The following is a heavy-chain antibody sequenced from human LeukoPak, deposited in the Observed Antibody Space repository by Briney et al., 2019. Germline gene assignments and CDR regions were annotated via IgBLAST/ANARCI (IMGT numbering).Heavy chain of an antibody. Sequence: PSETLSLTCTVSGGSISSSSYYWGWIRQPPGKGLKWIGSVYYSGSTYYNASLKSRVTISVDTSKHQFSLKVNSVTAADTAVYYCASHQYAMDVWGPGTAVTVSS. J-gene: IGHJ6*02. CDR3: ASHQYAMDV. V-gene: IGHV4-39*01. CDR1: GGSISSSSYY. CDR2: VYYSGST.